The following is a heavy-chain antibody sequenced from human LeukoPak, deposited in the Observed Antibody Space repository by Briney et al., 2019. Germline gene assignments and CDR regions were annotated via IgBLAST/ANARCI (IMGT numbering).Heavy chain of an antibody. V-gene: IGHV3-53*01. D-gene: IGHD3-22*01. CDR3: ARAPFYFDSSNYPYFDY. Sequence: WGSLRLSCAASGFTVSRSYISWVRQAPGKGLEWVSVIYTSGNTYYADSVKGRFTISRDNSKNTLYLQMNSLRAEDTAVYYCARAPFYFDSSNYPYFDYWGQGTLVTVSS. J-gene: IGHJ4*02. CDR2: IYTSGNT. CDR1: GFTVSRSY.